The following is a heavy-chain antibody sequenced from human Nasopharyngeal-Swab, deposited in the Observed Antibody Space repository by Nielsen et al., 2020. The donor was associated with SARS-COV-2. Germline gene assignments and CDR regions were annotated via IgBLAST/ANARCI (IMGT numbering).Heavy chain of an antibody. V-gene: IGHV1-69*04. D-gene: IGHD4-23*01. CDR2: IIPIHGIA. Sequence: SVKVSCKASGGTLSSYAISWVRQAPGQGLEWMGRIIPIHGIANYAQKFQGRVTITADKSTSTAYMELSSLRSEDTAVYYCARWGRTDGGNPRYFDYWGQGTLVTVSS. CDR1: GGTLSSYA. CDR3: ARWGRTDGGNPRYFDY. J-gene: IGHJ4*02.